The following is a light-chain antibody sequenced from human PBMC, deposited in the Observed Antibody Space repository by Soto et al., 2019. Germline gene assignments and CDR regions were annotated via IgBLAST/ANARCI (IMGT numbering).Light chain of an antibody. CDR2: DVS. J-gene: IGLJ1*01. V-gene: IGLV2-14*01. Sequence: QSALTQPASVSGSPGQSIIISCTGTSSDVGGYNHVSWYQQHPGKAPKLMIYDVSNRPSGVSNRFSGSKSGNTASLTISGLQAEDEADYYCNSYTSSSTLYVFGTGTKVTVL. CDR1: SSDVGGYNH. CDR3: NSYTSSSTLYV.